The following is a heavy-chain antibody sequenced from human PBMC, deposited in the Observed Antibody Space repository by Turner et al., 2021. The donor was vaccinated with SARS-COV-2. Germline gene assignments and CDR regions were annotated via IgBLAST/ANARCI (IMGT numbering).Heavy chain of an antibody. CDR1: GYTFSSYY. V-gene: IGHV1-46*01. D-gene: IGHD3-16*01. CDR3: ARVGGAFDI. CDR2: INPSGGST. Sequence: QVQLVQSGAEVKKPGASVQVSCKASGYTFSSYYMHWVRQAPGQGLEWMGIINPSGGSTAYAQRFQGRGTMTRDTSTSTLYMELSSLRSEDTAVYYCARVGGAFDIWGQGTMVIVSS. J-gene: IGHJ3*02.